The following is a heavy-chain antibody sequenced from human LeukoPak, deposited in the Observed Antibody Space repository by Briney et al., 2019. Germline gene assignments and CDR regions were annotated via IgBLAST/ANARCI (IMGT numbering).Heavy chain of an antibody. Sequence: PGESLKISCKGSGYSFTSDWIGWVRQMPGKGLEWMGIIYPGDSDTRYSPSFQGQVTISADKSISTAYLQWSSLKASDTAMYYCARQDCSSTSCYTGLMDWGQGTLVTVSS. V-gene: IGHV5-51*01. CDR2: IYPGDSDT. CDR1: GYSFTSDW. CDR3: ARQDCSSTSCYTGLMD. D-gene: IGHD2-2*02. J-gene: IGHJ4*02.